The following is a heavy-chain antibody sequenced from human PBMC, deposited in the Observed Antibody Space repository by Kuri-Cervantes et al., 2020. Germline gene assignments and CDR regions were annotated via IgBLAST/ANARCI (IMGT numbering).Heavy chain of an antibody. D-gene: IGHD3-9*01. CDR3: AREFITIFDVWGNQGRRDAFDI. CDR1: GFTFSSAW. Sequence: LSLTCAAPGFTFSSAWMSWVRQAPGKGLEWVAVISYDGSNKYYADSVKGRFTISRDNSKNTLYLQMNSLRAEDTAVYYCAREFITIFDVWGNQGRRDAFDIWGQGTMVTVSS. V-gene: IGHV3-30*12. J-gene: IGHJ3*02. CDR2: ISYDGSNK.